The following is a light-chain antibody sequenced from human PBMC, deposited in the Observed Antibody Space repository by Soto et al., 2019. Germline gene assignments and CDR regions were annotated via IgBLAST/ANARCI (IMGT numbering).Light chain of an antibody. Sequence: DIQMTQSPPSLSASVGDRVTITCRASQGIGNSLAWYQQKPGTAPKLLIFSASTLHSGVPSWFSGSGSGTDFTITISRLQDEDFAAYYCQKYNTVPATFGQGTRLEIK. CDR2: SAS. CDR1: QGIGNS. J-gene: IGKJ5*01. V-gene: IGKV1-27*01. CDR3: QKYNTVPAT.